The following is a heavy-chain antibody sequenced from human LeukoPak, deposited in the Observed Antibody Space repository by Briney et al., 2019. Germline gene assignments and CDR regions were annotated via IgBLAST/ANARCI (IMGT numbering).Heavy chain of an antibody. V-gene: IGHV1-8*01. CDR2: MNPNSGNT. CDR3: ARGLGVAASNWFDP. J-gene: IGHJ5*02. Sequence: ASVKVSCEASGYTFSSHDINWVRQATGQGLEWMGWMNPNSGNTGYAQKFQGRVTMTKNTSIGTAYLELSSLKSDDAAVYYCARGLGVAASNWFDPWGQGTLVTVSS. D-gene: IGHD2-15*01. CDR1: GYTFSSHD.